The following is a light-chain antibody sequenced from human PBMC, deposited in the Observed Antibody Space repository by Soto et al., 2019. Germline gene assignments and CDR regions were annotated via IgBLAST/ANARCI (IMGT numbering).Light chain of an antibody. Sequence: QSVLTQPPSVSGAPGQRVTISCTGSSSNIGAGYDVHWYQQLPGTAPKLLIYGNINRPSGVPDRFSGSKSGTSASLAITGLQAEDAADYYCQSYDSSLSGSIFGGGTKVTVL. CDR3: QSYDSSLSGSI. CDR2: GNI. CDR1: SSNIGAGYD. V-gene: IGLV1-40*01. J-gene: IGLJ2*01.